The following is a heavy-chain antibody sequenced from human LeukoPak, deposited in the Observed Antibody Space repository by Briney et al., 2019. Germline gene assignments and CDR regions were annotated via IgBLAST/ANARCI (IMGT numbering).Heavy chain of an antibody. J-gene: IGHJ4*02. Sequence: GGSLRLSCAASGFSVSSNYMSWFRQTPGMGLEWVSVIYTDGRTYYTDSVQGRFTISRDNSKNTLYLHMNSLRAEDTAVYYCVKGLVYYFDYWGQGTLVSVSS. CDR2: IYTDGRT. CDR1: GFSVSSNY. D-gene: IGHD3-10*01. V-gene: IGHV3-53*05. CDR3: VKGLVYYFDY.